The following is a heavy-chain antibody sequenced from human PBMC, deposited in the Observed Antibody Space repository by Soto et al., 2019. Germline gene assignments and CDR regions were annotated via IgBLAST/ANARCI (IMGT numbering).Heavy chain of an antibody. CDR3: ARDQGGNYYY. Sequence: QVQLVQSGAEVKKPGASVKVSCKASGYTFTSYGLSWVRQAPGQGLEWMGWISAYNGHTNYAQKLQGRVTMTTDTSTNTAYKELRSLKSDDTAVYYCARDQGGNYYYWGQGTLVGVST. D-gene: IGHD1-26*01. CDR1: GYTFTSYG. J-gene: IGHJ4*02. V-gene: IGHV1-18*01. CDR2: ISAYNGHT.